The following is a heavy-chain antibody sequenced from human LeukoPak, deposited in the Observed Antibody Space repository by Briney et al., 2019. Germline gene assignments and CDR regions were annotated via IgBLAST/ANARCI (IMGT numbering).Heavy chain of an antibody. Sequence: GASVKVSCKASGDTFSSYAISWVRQAPGQGLEWMGGIIPIFGTANYAQKFQGRVTITADESTSTAYMELSSLRSEDTAVYYCASRMVRGVIRDYYYGMDVWGQGTTVTVSS. CDR2: IIPIFGTA. CDR3: ASRMVRGVIRDYYYGMDV. J-gene: IGHJ6*02. CDR1: GDTFSSYA. D-gene: IGHD3-10*01. V-gene: IGHV1-69*01.